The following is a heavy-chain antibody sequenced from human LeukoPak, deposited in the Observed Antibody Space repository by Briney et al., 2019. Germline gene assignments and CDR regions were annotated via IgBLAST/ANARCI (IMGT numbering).Heavy chain of an antibody. J-gene: IGHJ5*02. CDR2: INHSGSN. CDR1: GGSFSGYY. V-gene: IGHV4-34*01. CDR3: ATYSSSWYWFDP. D-gene: IGHD6-13*01. Sequence: SETLSLTCAVYGGSFSGYYWSWIRQPPGKGLEWIGEINHSGSNNYNPSLKSRVTISVETSKNQCSLKLSSVTAADTAVYYCATYSSSWYWFDPGGQGTLVTVSS.